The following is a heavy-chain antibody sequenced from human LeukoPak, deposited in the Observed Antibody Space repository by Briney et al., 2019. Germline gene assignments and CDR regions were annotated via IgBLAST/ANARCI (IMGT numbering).Heavy chain of an antibody. CDR2: IYSGGSP. Sequence: GGSLRLSCAVSGFTVSGNYMSWVRQAPGKGLEWVSVIYSGGSPYYGDSVKGRFTISRDISQNTLYLQMNSLRAEDTAVYYCARGLTVTTGPSDYWGQGTLVTASS. D-gene: IGHD4-17*01. CDR1: GFTVSGNY. J-gene: IGHJ4*02. V-gene: IGHV3-53*01. CDR3: ARGLTVTTGPSDY.